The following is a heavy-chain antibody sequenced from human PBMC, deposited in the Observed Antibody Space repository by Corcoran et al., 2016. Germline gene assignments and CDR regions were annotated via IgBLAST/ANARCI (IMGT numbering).Heavy chain of an antibody. J-gene: IGHJ4*02. CDR3: AREFPSTYYCSWTRGYDVTFDY. CDR2: LYSGGST. D-gene: IGHD3-10*01. Sequence: EVQLVESGGGLIQPGGSLRLSCAASGFTVSSNYMSWVRQAPGKGLEWVSVLYSGGSTYYADSVKGRFTISRDNSKNTLYLKMNSLRAEDTAVYYCAREFPSTYYCSWTRGYDVTFDYWGQGTLVTDTS. CDR1: GFTVSSNY. V-gene: IGHV3-53*01.